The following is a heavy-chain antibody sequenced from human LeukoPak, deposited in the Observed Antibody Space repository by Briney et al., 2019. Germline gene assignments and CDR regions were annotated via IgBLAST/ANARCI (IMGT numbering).Heavy chain of an antibody. CDR2: ISYDGNNK. V-gene: IGHV3-30*04. J-gene: IGHJ6*02. CDR3: ARGYCGSDSCYGDYYYYGMDV. Sequence: GGSLRLSCAASGFTFKSYAIHWVRQAPGKGLEWVAVISYDGNNKYYADSVKGRFTISRDNSRNTLYLEMNSLRAEDTAMYSCARGYCGSDSCYGDYYYYGMDVWGQGTTVTVSS. D-gene: IGHD2-2*01. CDR1: GFTFKSYA.